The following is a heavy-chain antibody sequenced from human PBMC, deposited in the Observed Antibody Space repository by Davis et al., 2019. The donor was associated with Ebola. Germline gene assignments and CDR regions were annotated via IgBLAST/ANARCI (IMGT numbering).Heavy chain of an antibody. Sequence: ASVKVSCKASGYAFTGYYMHWVRQAPGQGLEWVGWINPKSGDTSYAQKFQGRVTMTRDTSTSTVYMELSGLRSEDTAVYYCARSNPYFDYWGQGTLVTVSS. CDR1: GYAFTGYY. V-gene: IGHV1-2*02. D-gene: IGHD3-16*02. CDR2: INPKSGDT. CDR3: ARSNPYFDY. J-gene: IGHJ4*02.